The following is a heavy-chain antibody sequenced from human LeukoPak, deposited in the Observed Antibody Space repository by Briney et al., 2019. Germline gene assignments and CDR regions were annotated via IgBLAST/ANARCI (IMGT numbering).Heavy chain of an antibody. CDR1: GYTFTSYD. CDR2: MNPNSGNT. V-gene: IGHV1-8*01. J-gene: IGHJ4*02. D-gene: IGHD2-15*01. CDR3: AKYLGLRWACSGGSCYSGSDYFDY. Sequence: VASVKVSCKASGYTFTSYDINWVRQATGQGLEWMGWMNPNSGNTGYAQKFQGRVTMTRNTSISTAYMELSSLRSEDTAVYYCAKYLGLRWACSGGSCYSGSDYFDYWGQGTLVTVSS.